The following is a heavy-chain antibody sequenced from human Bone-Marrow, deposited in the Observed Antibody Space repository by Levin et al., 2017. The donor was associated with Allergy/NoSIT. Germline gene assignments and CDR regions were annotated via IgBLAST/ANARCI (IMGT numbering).Heavy chain of an antibody. CDR2: IYTGGRT. CDR1: GFVVSSHF. V-gene: IGHV3-53*01. D-gene: IGHD1-14*01. Sequence: QSGGSLRLSCTASGFVVSSHFMTWVRQAPGKGLECVAVIYTGGRTLYADSVKGRFTLSRDNSRNALFLQMNNLRAGDTALYYCARGAHNLNYFFDSWGQGTLVTVS. CDR3: ARGAHNLNYFFDS. J-gene: IGHJ4*02.